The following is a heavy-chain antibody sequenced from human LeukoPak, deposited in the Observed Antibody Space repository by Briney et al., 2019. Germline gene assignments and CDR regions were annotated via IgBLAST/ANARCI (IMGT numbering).Heavy chain of an antibody. CDR2: IIPIFGTA. CDR3: ARDKGLVVVPAAKAYYYMDV. CDR1: GGTFSSYA. J-gene: IGHJ6*03. D-gene: IGHD2-2*01. V-gene: IGHV1-69*13. Sequence: ASVKVSCKASGGTFSSYAISWVRQAPGQGLEWMGGIIPIFGTANYAQKFQGRVTITADESTSTAYMELSSLRSEDTAVYYCARDKGLVVVPAAKAYYYMDVWGKGTTVTVSS.